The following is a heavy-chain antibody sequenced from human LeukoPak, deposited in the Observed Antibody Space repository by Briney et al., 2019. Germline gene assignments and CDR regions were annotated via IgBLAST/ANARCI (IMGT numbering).Heavy chain of an antibody. D-gene: IGHD1-26*01. Sequence: ASVKVSCKASGYTFTSYYMHWVRQAPGQGLEWMGIINPSGGSTSYAQKFQGRVTMTRDTSTSTVYMELGSLRSEDTAVYYCARAKEIVGATSSFDYWGQGTLVTVSS. V-gene: IGHV1-46*03. CDR1: GYTFTSYY. CDR2: INPSGGST. CDR3: ARAKEIVGATSSFDY. J-gene: IGHJ4*02.